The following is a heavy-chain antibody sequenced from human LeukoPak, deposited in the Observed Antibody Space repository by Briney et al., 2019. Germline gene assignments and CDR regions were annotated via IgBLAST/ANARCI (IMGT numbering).Heavy chain of an antibody. CDR2: INPNSGVT. D-gene: IGHD6-13*01. J-gene: IGHJ4*02. V-gene: IGHV1-2*02. CDR1: GGTFSNYA. Sequence: GASVKVSCKTSGGTFSNYAISWVRQAPGQGLEWMGWINPNSGVTNYAQKFQGRVTMTRDTSISTAYMELSRLRSDDTAVYYCARAEGIAAAGPDYWGQGTLVTVSS. CDR3: ARAEGIAAAGPDY.